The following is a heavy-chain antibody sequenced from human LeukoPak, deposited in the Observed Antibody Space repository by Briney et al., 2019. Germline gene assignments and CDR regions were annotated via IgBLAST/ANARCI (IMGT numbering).Heavy chain of an antibody. Sequence: SETLSLTCAVSGGSISSSNWWSWVRQPPGKGLEWIGEIYHSGSTNYNPSLKSRVTISVDTSKNQFSLKLSSVTAADTAVYYCARGLFRVTMIVVVVTAGEYYFDYWGQGTLVTVSS. D-gene: IGHD3-22*01. CDR3: ARGLFRVTMIVVVVTAGEYYFDY. CDR2: IYHSGST. CDR1: GGSISSSNW. J-gene: IGHJ4*02. V-gene: IGHV4-4*02.